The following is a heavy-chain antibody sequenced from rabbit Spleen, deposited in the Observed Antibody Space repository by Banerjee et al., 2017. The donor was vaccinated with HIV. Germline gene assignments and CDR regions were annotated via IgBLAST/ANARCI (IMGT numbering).Heavy chain of an antibody. V-gene: IGHV1S40*01. D-gene: IGHD1-1*01. CDR3: ARDLGGFGIAAWITITRSDL. Sequence: QSLEESGGDLVKPGASLTLTCKASGIDFSSAYYMCWVRQAPGKGLEWIACIYTGSGSTYYATWAKGRFTISKTSSTTVTLQMTSLTAADTATYFCARDLGGFGIAAWITITRSDLWVPGTLVTVS. CDR2: IYTGSGST. CDR1: GIDFSSAYY. J-gene: IGHJ3*01.